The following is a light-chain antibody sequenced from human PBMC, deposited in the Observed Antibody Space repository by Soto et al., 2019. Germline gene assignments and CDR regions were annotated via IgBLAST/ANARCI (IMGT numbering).Light chain of an antibody. J-gene: IGKJ1*01. CDR2: AAS. CDR3: LQDYNYPRT. Sequence: IQMTQSPSSLSASVGDRVTITCRASQGVSAYLLWYQQTQGKAPKLLIYAASTLQSGVPSRFSGSASGTDFTLTISSLQPEDFATYYCLQDYNYPRTFGQGTKVEIK. V-gene: IGKV1-6*01. CDR1: QGVSAY.